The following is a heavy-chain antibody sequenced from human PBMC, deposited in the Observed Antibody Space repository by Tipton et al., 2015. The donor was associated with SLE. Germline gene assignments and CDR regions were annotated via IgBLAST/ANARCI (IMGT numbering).Heavy chain of an antibody. D-gene: IGHD3-3*01. CDR3: ARDRGRAYYDFWSAEGWFDP. V-gene: IGHV4-4*07. J-gene: IGHJ5*02. CDR2: IFTSGST. Sequence: TLSLTCTVSGGSISSYYWSWIRQPAGKGLEWIGRIFTSGSTNYHPSLKSRVTMSVDTSKNQFSLKLSSVTAAATAVYYCARDRGRAYYDFWSAEGWFDPWGQGTLVTVSS. CDR1: GGSISSYY.